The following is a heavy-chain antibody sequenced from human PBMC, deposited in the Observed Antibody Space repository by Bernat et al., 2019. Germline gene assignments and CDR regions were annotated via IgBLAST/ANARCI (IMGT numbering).Heavy chain of an antibody. CDR1: GYTFTSYA. J-gene: IGHJ4*01. V-gene: IGHV1-3*01. CDR3: ARVRGRGYSSIWQVFDY. Sequence: QVQLVQSGAEVKKPGASVKVSCKASGYTFTSYAMHWVRQAPGQRLEWMGWINAGNGNTKYSQKFQGRVTITRDTSASTAYMELSSLRSEDTAVYYCARVRGRGYSSIWQVFDYWGHGTLVTVSS. D-gene: IGHD6-13*01. CDR2: INAGNGNT.